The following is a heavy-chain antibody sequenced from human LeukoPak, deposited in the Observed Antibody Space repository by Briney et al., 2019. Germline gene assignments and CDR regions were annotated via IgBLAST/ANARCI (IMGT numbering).Heavy chain of an antibody. CDR3: ANFYLDN. CDR1: GDTISSNSAA. D-gene: IGHD2/OR15-2a*01. Sequence: SQTLSLTCAISGDTISSNSAAWNWIRQSPSRGLEWLGRTYFRSKWYNDYAESVKGRISINPDTSKNQFSLQLNSVNPEDTAVYYCANFYLDNWSQGSLVTVSS. J-gene: IGHJ4*02. CDR2: TYFRSKWYN. V-gene: IGHV6-1*01.